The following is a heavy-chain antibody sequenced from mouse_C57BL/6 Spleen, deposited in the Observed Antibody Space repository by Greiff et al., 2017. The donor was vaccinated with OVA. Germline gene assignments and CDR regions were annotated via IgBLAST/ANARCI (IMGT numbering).Heavy chain of an antibody. CDR2: IYPRAGST. CDR3: ARGGYSVWYFDY. V-gene: IGHV1-85*01. CDR1: GYTFTSYD. D-gene: IGHD2-3*01. Sequence: QVQLQQSGPELMKPGASVKLSCKASGYTFTSYDINWVKQRPGQGLEWIGWIYPRAGSTKYNEKFKGKATLTVDTSSSTAYMELHSLTSEDSAVYFCARGGYSVWYFDYWGQGTTLTVSS. J-gene: IGHJ2*01.